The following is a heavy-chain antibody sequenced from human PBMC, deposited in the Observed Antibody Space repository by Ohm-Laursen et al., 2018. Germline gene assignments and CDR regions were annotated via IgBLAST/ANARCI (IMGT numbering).Heavy chain of an antibody. D-gene: IGHD3-22*01. Sequence: GTLSLTWTVSGGSISSYYWSWIRQPPGKGLEWIGHVYYSGSTNYSPSVKSRVTISVDRSKSQFSLKLSPVTAADTAVYYCARQSPSRNYYDDSGYYGPFDFWGQGTLVTVSS. CDR3: ARQSPSRNYYDDSGYYGPFDF. CDR2: VYYSGST. CDR1: GGSISSYY. J-gene: IGHJ4*01. V-gene: IGHV4-59*08.